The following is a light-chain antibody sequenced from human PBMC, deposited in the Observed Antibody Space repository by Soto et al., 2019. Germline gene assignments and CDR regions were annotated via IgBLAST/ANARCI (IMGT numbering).Light chain of an antibody. V-gene: IGKV1-5*03. CDR2: RAS. Sequence: DIQMTQSPSTLSASVGDRVNITCRASETINGWLAWYQQKPGKAPKLLISRASDLQTGVPTRFSGSGSGTEFTLTMSSLQTDDFATYYCQQYNSYFFTFGTGTKVDVK. J-gene: IGKJ3*01. CDR3: QQYNSYFFT. CDR1: ETINGW.